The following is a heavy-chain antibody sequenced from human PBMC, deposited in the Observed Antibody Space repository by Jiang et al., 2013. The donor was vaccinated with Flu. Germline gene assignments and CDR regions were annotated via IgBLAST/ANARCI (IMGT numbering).Heavy chain of an antibody. Sequence: SGAEVKKPGASVKVSCRASGYSFTNFAIHWVRQAPGQRPEWMGWIHAGTGNTKYSQKLQDRVTITRDTSTNTAYMELSTRRSEDTAVYYCARVGTVVRNPYYFDYWGQGTLVAVSS. CDR3: ARVGTVVRNPYYFDY. V-gene: IGHV1-3*01. J-gene: IGHJ4*02. CDR1: GYSFTNFA. D-gene: IGHD2-2*01. CDR2: IHAGTGNT.